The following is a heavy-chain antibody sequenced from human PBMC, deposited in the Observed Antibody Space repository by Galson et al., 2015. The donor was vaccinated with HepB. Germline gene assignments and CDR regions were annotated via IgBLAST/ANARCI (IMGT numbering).Heavy chain of an antibody. J-gene: IGHJ4*02. CDR2: IYYSGST. CDR1: GGSISSSSYY. Sequence: LSLTCTVSGGSISSSSYYWGWIRQPPGKGLEWIGSIYYSGSTYYNPSLKSRVTISVDTSKNQFSLKLSSVTAADTAVYYCGRPGLGTVYYFDYWGQGTLVTVSS. CDR3: GRPGLGTVYYFDY. D-gene: IGHD7-27*01. V-gene: IGHV4-39*07.